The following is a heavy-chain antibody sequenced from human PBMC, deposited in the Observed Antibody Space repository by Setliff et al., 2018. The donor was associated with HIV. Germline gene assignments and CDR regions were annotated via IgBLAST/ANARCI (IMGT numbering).Heavy chain of an antibody. V-gene: IGHV4-38-2*02. CDR2: IYHRGGT. Sequence: PSETLSLTCSVAGSSINSHSYWWAWIRQPPGKGLEYIGTIYHRGGTFNNPSLNSRVVMSVDTSKNQFSLKLTSVTAADKATYYCARDTGVNVAPDGRGYHTFDFWGRGTMVTVSS. J-gene: IGHJ3*01. CDR1: GSSINSHSY. D-gene: IGHD2-8*02. CDR3: ARDTGVNVAPDGRGYHTFDF.